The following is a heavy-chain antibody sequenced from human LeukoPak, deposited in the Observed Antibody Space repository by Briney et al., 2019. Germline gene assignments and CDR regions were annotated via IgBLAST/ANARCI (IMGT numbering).Heavy chain of an antibody. CDR2: INHSGST. V-gene: IGHV4-34*01. J-gene: IGHJ4*02. CDR1: GGSFSGYY. Sequence: SETLSLTCAVYGGSFSGYYWSWIRQPPGKGLEWSGEINHSGSTNYNPSLKSRVTISVDTSKNQFSLQLSSVTAADTAVYYCARGWYYDSSGYYFTSYYFDYWGQGTLVTVSS. CDR3: ARGWYYDSSGYYFTSYYFDY. D-gene: IGHD3-22*01.